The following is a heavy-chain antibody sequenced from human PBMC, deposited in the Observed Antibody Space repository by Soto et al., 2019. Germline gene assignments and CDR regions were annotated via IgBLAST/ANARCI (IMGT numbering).Heavy chain of an antibody. J-gene: IGHJ5*02. Sequence: PGGSLRLSCAASGFTVSTNYMSWVRQAPGKGLEWVSVIYSGGGTNYADSVKGRFTISRDNSKNTVYLQMNSLRAEDTAVFYCARALGYGDEENWFDPWGQGTLVTVSS. CDR2: IYSGGGT. CDR1: GFTVSTNY. D-gene: IGHD5-18*01. V-gene: IGHV3-66*01. CDR3: ARALGYGDEENWFDP.